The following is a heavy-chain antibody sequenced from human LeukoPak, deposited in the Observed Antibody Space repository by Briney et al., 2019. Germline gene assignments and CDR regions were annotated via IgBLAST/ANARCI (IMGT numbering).Heavy chain of an antibody. CDR3: ASRVLLWFGESNHPRGFDP. D-gene: IGHD3-10*01. V-gene: IGHV4-31*03. Sequence: SQTLSLTCTVSGGSISSGGYYWSWIRQHPGKGLEWIGYIYYSGSTYYNPSLKSRVTISVDKSKNQFSLKLSSVTAADTAVYYCASRVLLWFGESNHPRGFDPWGQGTLVTVSS. J-gene: IGHJ5*02. CDR2: IYYSGST. CDR1: GGSISSGGYY.